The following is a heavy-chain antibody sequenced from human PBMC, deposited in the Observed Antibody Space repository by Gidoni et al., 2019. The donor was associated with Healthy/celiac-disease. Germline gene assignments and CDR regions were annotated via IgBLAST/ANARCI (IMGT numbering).Heavy chain of an antibody. Sequence: EVQLVESGGGLVKPGGSRSPSCAASGFTFSSQSMNWVRQAPGKGLEWVSSISSSSSYIYYADSVKGRFTISRDNAKNSLYLQMNSLRAEDTAVYYCARAPTMVRGVLAFFDYWGQGTLVTVSS. V-gene: IGHV3-21*01. J-gene: IGHJ4*02. CDR2: ISSSSSYI. D-gene: IGHD3-10*01. CDR1: GFTFSSQS. CDR3: ARAPTMVRGVLAFFDY.